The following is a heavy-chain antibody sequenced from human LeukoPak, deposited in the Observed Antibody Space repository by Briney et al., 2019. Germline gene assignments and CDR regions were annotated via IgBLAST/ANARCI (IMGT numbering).Heavy chain of an antibody. CDR3: ARNRPVAGVPFAY. V-gene: IGHV1-18*01. Sequence: ASVNVSFKASGYTFTSYGISWVRQAPGQGLEWMGWISAYNGNTNYVQKLQDRVTKTTDTYTSTAYMELSGLRKTDTHVYYCARNRPVAGVPFAYWGEGTLVTVAS. CDR1: GYTFTSYG. J-gene: IGHJ4*02. D-gene: IGHD6-19*01. CDR2: ISAYNGNT.